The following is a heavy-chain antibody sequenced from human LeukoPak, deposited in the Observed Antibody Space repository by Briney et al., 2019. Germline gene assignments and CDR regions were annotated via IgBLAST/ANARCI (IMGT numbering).Heavy chain of an antibody. V-gene: IGHV3-7*01. CDR3: ASEPDDYPTRD. CDR1: GFTFSSYT. D-gene: IGHD4-11*01. Sequence: GGSLRLSCAASGFTFSSYTMTWVRQAPGKGLEWVANIKQDGSEKYYVDSVKGRFTISRDNAKNSLYLQMNSLRAEDTAVYYCASEPDDYPTRDWGQGTLVTVSS. CDR2: IKQDGSEK. J-gene: IGHJ4*02.